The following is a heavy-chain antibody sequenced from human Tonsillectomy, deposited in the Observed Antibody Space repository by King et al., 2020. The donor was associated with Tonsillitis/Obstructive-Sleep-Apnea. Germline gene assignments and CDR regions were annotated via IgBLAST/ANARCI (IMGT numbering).Heavy chain of an antibody. CDR1: GFTFSTYS. CDR3: ASGITMVRGVRVYFGMYV. V-gene: IGHV3-30*04. CDR2: ISYDGSNK. J-gene: IGHJ6*02. D-gene: IGHD3-10*01. Sequence: VQLVESGGGVVQPGRSLRLSCAASGFTFSTYSMHWVRQAPGKGLEWVAVISYDGSNKYYADSVKGRFTISRDHSTNTMYLQMNRLRAEDTAVYYCASGITMVRGVRVYFGMYVWGPGTTVTVSS.